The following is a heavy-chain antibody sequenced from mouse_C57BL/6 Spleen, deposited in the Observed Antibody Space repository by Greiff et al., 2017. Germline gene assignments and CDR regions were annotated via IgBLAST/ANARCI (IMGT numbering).Heavy chain of an antibody. CDR2: IRNKANGYTT. CDR3: ARGGYYAIDY. Sequence: EVMLVESGGGLVQPGGSLSLSCAASGFTFTDYYMSWVRQPPGKALEWLGFIRNKANGYTTEYSASVKGRFTISRDNSQSILYLQMNALRAEDSATYYCARGGYYAIDYWGQGTSVTVSS. CDR1: GFTFTDYY. V-gene: IGHV7-3*01. J-gene: IGHJ4*01.